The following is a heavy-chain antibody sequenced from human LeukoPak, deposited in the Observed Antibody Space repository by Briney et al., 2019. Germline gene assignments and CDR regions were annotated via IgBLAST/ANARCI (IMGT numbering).Heavy chain of an antibody. CDR2: IIPIFGAA. Sequence: SVKVSCKASGGTFSSYAISWVRQAPGQGLEWMGGIIPIFGAANYAQKFQGRVTITADESTSTAYMELSSLRSEDTAVYYCATQRWWARYCSSTSCPTYYFDYWGQGTLVTVSS. V-gene: IGHV1-69*13. D-gene: IGHD2-2*01. CDR1: GGTFSSYA. J-gene: IGHJ4*02. CDR3: ATQRWWARYCSSTSCPTYYFDY.